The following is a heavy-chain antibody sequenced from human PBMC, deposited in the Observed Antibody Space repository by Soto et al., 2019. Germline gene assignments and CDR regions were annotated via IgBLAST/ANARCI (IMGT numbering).Heavy chain of an antibody. D-gene: IGHD3-22*01. CDR3: ASLLTGYYDSSGYTFDY. Sequence: ESGGGVVQPGRSLRLSCAASGFTFSSYAMHWVRQAPGKGLEWVAVISYDGSNKYYADSVKGRFTISRDNSKNTLYLQMNSLRAEDTAVYYCASLLTGYYDSSGYTFDYWGQGTLVTVSS. J-gene: IGHJ4*02. CDR2: ISYDGSNK. V-gene: IGHV3-30-3*01. CDR1: GFTFSSYA.